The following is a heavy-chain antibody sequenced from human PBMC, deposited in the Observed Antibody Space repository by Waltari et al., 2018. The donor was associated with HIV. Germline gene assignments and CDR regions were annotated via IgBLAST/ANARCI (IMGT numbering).Heavy chain of an antibody. CDR2: VRYAGNDR. D-gene: IGHD6-25*01. J-gene: IGHJ2*01. Sequence: QVQLVESGGGVVQPGGCLRLSCAASGFTFSSYAMHWVRQAPGRGVVSGALVRYAGNDRYQGCSVRGPFTSARDNSKSTLYLRMDLLITEDTSIYYCAEDKRTVADLYRFFDLWGRGTLVTVSS. CDR1: GFTFSSYA. V-gene: IGHV3-30*02. CDR3: AEDKRTVADLYRFFDL.